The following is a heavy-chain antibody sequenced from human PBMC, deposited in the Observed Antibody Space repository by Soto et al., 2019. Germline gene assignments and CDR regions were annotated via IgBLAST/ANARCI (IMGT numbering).Heavy chain of an antibody. D-gene: IGHD4-17*01. J-gene: IGHJ3*02. CDR2: INPNSGGT. V-gene: IGHV1-2*04. CDR3: ARGVHDYGEDAAFAI. Sequence: GLEWMGWINPNSGGTNYAQKFQGWVTMTRDTSISTAYMELSRLRSDDTAVYYFARGVHDYGEDAAFAIRGHGTMVPVSS.